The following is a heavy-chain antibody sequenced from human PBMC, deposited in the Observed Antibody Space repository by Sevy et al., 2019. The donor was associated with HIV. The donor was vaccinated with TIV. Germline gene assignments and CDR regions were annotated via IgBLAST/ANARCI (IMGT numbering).Heavy chain of an antibody. CDR1: GYSFSNYW. CDR2: FHPGDSNT. Sequence: GESLKISCKGSGYSFSNYWIGWVRQMPGKGLEWMGIFHPGDSNTRYSPSFQGQVTISADRSISTAYLNYSSLKASDTAMYYCARRPATTGAPLDFWGQGTLVTVSS. J-gene: IGHJ4*02. CDR3: ARRPATTGAPLDF. D-gene: IGHD1-1*01. V-gene: IGHV5-51*01.